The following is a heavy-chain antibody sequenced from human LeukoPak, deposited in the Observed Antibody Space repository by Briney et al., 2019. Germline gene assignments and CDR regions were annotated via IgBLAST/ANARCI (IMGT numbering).Heavy chain of an antibody. CDR2: ISYDGSNK. CDR3: AREANYDYVWGSYRSPFDY. CDR1: GFTFSSYW. J-gene: IGHJ4*02. D-gene: IGHD3-16*02. Sequence: PGGSLRLSCAASGFTFSSYWMTWVRQAPGKGLEGVAVISYDGSNKYYADSVKGRFTISRDNSKNTLYLQMNSLRAEDTAVYYCAREANYDYVWGSYRSPFDYWGQGTLVTVSS. V-gene: IGHV3-30-3*01.